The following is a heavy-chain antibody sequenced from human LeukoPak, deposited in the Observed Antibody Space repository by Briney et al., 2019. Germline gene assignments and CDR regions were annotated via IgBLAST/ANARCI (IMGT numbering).Heavy chain of an antibody. V-gene: IGHV3-48*04. CDR3: ARDKGYNSAY. D-gene: IGHD5-24*01. Sequence: PGGSLRLSCAASGFTFSNYSMNWVRQAPGKGLEWVSYITSSSTVYYAGSVKGRFTISRDNAKNSLHLQMYSLRPEDTAVYYCARDKGYNSAYWGRGTLVTVSS. J-gene: IGHJ4*02. CDR1: GFTFSNYS. CDR2: ITSSSTV.